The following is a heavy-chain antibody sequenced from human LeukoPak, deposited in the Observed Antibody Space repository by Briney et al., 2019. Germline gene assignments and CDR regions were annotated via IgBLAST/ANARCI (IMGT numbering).Heavy chain of an antibody. V-gene: IGHV3-53*01. CDR3: AKDRTGYSSGWGDFDY. J-gene: IGHJ4*02. Sequence: QPGGSLRLSCAASGFSVSSNYVSWVRQAPGKGLEWVSVIYSGGTTYYADSIKGRFTISRDNSKNTLYLQMNSLRAEDTAVYYCAKDRTGYSSGWGDFDYWGQGTLVTVSS. CDR2: IYSGGTT. D-gene: IGHD6-19*01. CDR1: GFSVSSNY.